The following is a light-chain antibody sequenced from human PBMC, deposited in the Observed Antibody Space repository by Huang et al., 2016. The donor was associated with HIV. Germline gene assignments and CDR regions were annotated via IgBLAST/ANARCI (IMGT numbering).Light chain of an antibody. CDR1: QSVSSN. CDR2: GAA. Sequence: EIVMTQSPATLSVSPGERANLSCRASQSVSSNLAWYQQKPGQAPRLLIYGAATRATGIPARFSGSGSGTEFTLTINSLQSEDFAVYFCQQYNDWPPLTFGGGTRMEI. J-gene: IGKJ4*01. V-gene: IGKV3D-15*01. CDR3: QQYNDWPPLT.